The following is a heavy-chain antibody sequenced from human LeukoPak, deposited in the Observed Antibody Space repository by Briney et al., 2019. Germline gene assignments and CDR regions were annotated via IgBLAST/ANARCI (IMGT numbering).Heavy chain of an antibody. Sequence: PSETLSLACAVPGYSISSGYYWAWIREPPGKGLEWIGSKYHSGSTYYNPSLKSRVTISVDTSKNQFSLKLSSVTAADTAVYYCAREVVVVDRYFQHWGQGTLVTVSS. D-gene: IGHD2-15*01. J-gene: IGHJ1*01. V-gene: IGHV4-38-2*02. CDR2: KYHSGST. CDR1: GYSISSGYY. CDR3: AREVVVVDRYFQH.